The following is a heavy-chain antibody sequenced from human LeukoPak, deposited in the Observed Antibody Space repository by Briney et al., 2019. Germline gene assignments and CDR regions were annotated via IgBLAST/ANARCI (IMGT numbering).Heavy chain of an antibody. J-gene: IGHJ4*02. Sequence: GGSLRLSCAASGFTFSSSGMHWVRQAPGKGLEWVATIKPDGSEKYYVDSVKGRFTISRDNAKNSLYLQMNSLRAEETAVYYCVRGHXXLEXWGQGTLVTVSS. CDR1: GFTFSSSG. CDR2: IKPDGSEK. V-gene: IGHV3-7*01. CDR3: VRGHXXLEX.